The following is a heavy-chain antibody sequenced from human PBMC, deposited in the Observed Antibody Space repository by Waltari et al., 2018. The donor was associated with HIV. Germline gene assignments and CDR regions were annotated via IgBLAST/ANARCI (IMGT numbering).Heavy chain of an antibody. CDR3: ARGNGHAFDI. Sequence: EVQLVDSGGGLVQPGGSLRLSCAASGFTFSRYWLHWVRQAPGKGLVWVSRIHSDGSSTSYADSVKGRFTISRDNAKNTLYLQMNSLRAEDTAVYYCARGNGHAFDIWGQGTMVTVSS. J-gene: IGHJ3*02. CDR1: GFTFSRYW. CDR2: IHSDGSST. D-gene: IGHD2-8*01. V-gene: IGHV3-74*01.